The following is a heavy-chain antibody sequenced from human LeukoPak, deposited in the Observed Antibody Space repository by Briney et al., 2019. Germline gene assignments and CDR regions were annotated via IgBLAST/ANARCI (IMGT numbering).Heavy chain of an antibody. D-gene: IGHD3-16*01. CDR3: ARIRPGGEAPRKGAADY. CDR1: GFPFSTYS. J-gene: IGHJ4*02. CDR2: ISSSSSTI. V-gene: IGHV3-48*01. Sequence: PGGSLRLSCSASGFPFSTYSMNWVRQAPGKGLEWVSYISSSSSTIYYTDSVKGRFTISRDNAKNSLYPQMNSLRAEDTAVYYCARIRPGGEAPRKGAADYWGQRTLVTVSS.